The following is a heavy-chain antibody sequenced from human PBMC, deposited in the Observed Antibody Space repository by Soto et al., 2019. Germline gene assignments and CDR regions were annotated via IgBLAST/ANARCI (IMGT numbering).Heavy chain of an antibody. V-gene: IGHV3-7*01. D-gene: IGHD6-25*01. CDR3: ARDLGYQTLDY. Sequence: GGSLRPSCAASGLTFSSSWMSWARQAPGKGLEWVANIKQDGSEKYYLDSVKGRFTISRDNAKNSLYLQMNSLRAEDTAVYYCARDLGYQTLDYWGQGTLVTVSS. CDR2: IKQDGSEK. CDR1: GLTFSSSW. J-gene: IGHJ4*02.